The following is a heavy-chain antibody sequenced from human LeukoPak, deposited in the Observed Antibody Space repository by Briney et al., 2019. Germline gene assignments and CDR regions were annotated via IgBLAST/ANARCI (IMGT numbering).Heavy chain of an antibody. J-gene: IGHJ3*02. CDR3: ARPLEENDAFDI. Sequence: SETLSLTCTVSGGSISSSSYYWGWIRQPPGKGLEWIGSIYYSGSTYYNPSLKSRVTISVDTSKNQFSLKLSSVTAADTAVYYCARPLEENDAFDIWGQGTMVTVSS. D-gene: IGHD5-24*01. CDR1: GGSISSSSYY. V-gene: IGHV4-39*01. CDR2: IYYSGST.